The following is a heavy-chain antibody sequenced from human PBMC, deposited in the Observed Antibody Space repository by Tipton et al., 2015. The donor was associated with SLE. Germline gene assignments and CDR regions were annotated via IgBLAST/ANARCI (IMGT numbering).Heavy chain of an antibody. J-gene: IGHJ4*02. D-gene: IGHD4-17*01. Sequence: SLRLSCAASGFTFSNYAMHWVRQAPGKGLEWVAVISYDESSKYYADSVKGRFTISRDDSKNTLYLQMDSLRAEDTAVYYCARDRFSDFGSGHFDYWGQGTLVTVSS. V-gene: IGHV3-30*04. CDR3: ARDRFSDFGSGHFDY. CDR1: GFTFSNYA. CDR2: ISYDESSK.